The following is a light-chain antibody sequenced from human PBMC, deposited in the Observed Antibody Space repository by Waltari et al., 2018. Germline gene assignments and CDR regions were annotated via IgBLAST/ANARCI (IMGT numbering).Light chain of an antibody. CDR2: MVS. CDR1: QSLLDSNGDNY. J-gene: IGKJ3*01. CDR3: MQAQQTPT. Sequence: EIVMTQSPLSLPVTPGEPASIYCRSSQSLLDSNGDNYLDWYLQKPGQSPQLLIYMVSIRASGVPDRFSGSGSGTDFTLRISRVEAEDVGLYYCMQAQQTPTFGPGTKVDIK. V-gene: IGKV2-28*01.